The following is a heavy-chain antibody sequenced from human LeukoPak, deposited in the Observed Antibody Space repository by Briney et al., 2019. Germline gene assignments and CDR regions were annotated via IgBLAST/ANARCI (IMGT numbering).Heavy chain of an antibody. V-gene: IGHV1-69*04. Sequence: SVTVSCTASGGTFSSYAISWVRQAPGQGLEWMGRIIPILGIANYAQKFQGRVTITADKSTSTAYMELSSLRSEDTAVYYCARDYYDQTDYYYYYGMDVWGQGTTVTVSS. CDR1: GGTFSSYA. J-gene: IGHJ6*02. D-gene: IGHD3-22*01. CDR2: IIPILGIA. CDR3: ARDYYDQTDYYYYYGMDV.